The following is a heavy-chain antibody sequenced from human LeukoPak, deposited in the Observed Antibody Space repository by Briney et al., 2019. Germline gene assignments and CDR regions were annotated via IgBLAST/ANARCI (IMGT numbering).Heavy chain of an antibody. CDR2: ITSSSAYI. Sequence: PGGSLRLSCAASGFTFSTYSMNWVRQAPGKGLEWVSTITSSSAYIYYADSVKRRFTISRDNAKNSLYLQMNSLRAEDTAVYYCARDLFGSGSFYGFWGQGTLVTVSS. J-gene: IGHJ4*02. D-gene: IGHD3-10*01. CDR1: GFTFSTYS. V-gene: IGHV3-21*01. CDR3: ARDLFGSGSFYGF.